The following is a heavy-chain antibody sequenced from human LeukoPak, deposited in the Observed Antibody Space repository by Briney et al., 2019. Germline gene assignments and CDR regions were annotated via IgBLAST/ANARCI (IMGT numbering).Heavy chain of an antibody. D-gene: IGHD6-13*01. Sequence: ASVKVSCKASGYTFTSYDINWVRQATGQGLEWMGWVNPNSGNTGYAQKFQGRVTTTRNTSISTAYMELSSLRSEDTAVYYCARGQVYSSSWGDYYYGMDVWGQGTTVTVSS. CDR3: ARGQVYSSSWGDYYYGMDV. J-gene: IGHJ6*02. V-gene: IGHV1-8*01. CDR1: GYTFTSYD. CDR2: VNPNSGNT.